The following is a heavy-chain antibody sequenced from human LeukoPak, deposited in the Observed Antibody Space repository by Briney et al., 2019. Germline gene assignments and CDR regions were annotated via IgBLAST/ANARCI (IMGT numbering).Heavy chain of an antibody. CDR1: GVTFSSLW. J-gene: IGHJ6*03. CDR2: INPDGSVK. CDR3: ARGMQGYYYMDV. Sequence: PGGSLRLSCAASGVTFSSLWMTWVRQAPGKGLEWVANINPDGSVKNYVDSMRGRFTISRENAKNSLYLQMNTLRAGDTAVYYCARGMQGYYYMDVWGKGTTVTVSS. D-gene: IGHD6-13*01. V-gene: IGHV3-7*01.